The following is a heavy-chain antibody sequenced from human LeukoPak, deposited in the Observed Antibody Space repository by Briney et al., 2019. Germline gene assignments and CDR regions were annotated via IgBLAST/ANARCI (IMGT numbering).Heavy chain of an antibody. CDR2: INPSGGST. CDR1: GYTFTSYY. D-gene: IGHD6-13*01. Sequence: GASVKVSCKASGYTFTSYYMHWVRQAPGQGLECMGIINPSGGSTSYAQKFQGRVTMTRDTSTSTVYMELSSLRSEDTAVYYCARGRIAAAGTDLNWFDPWGRGTLVTVSS. CDR3: ARGRIAAAGTDLNWFDP. J-gene: IGHJ5*02. V-gene: IGHV1-46*01.